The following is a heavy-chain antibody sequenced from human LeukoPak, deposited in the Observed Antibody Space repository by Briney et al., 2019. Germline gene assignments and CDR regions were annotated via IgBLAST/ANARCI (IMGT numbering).Heavy chain of an antibody. V-gene: IGHV4-59*01. CDR1: GGSISSYY. Sequence: SETLSLTCTVSGGSISSYYWSWIRQPPGKGLEWIGYIYYSGSTNYNPSLKSRVTISVDTSKNQFSLKLSSVTAADTAVYYRARGSGRMPYYFDDGGQGTLVTVSS. CDR2: IYYSGST. D-gene: IGHD1-26*01. J-gene: IGHJ4*02. CDR3: ARGSGRMPYYFDD.